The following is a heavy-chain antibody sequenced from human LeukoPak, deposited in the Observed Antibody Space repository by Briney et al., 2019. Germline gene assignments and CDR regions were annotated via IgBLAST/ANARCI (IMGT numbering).Heavy chain of an antibody. CDR2: IYPGDSDP. Sequence: PGESLKISCKGSGYTFTTYWIGWVRQMPGKGLEWMGIIYPGDSDPRYSPSFQGQVTISADKSISTAYLRWSSLKASDTAMYYCARRDYGDYDFFDYWGQGTLVTVSS. CDR3: ARRDYGDYDFFDY. J-gene: IGHJ4*02. CDR1: GYTFTTYW. D-gene: IGHD4-17*01. V-gene: IGHV5-51*01.